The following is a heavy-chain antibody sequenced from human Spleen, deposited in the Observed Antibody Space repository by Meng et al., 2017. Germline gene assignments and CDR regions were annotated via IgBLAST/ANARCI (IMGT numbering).Heavy chain of an antibody. CDR1: GFTFSSYA. CDR2: INPDCSST. D-gene: IGHD5-12*01. CDR3: SKDYTGSDDY. V-gene: IGHV3-74*01. J-gene: IGHJ4*02. Sequence: HLVESGGGVVQPGRSMRLSCESSGFTFSSYAMHWVRQVPGQGLVWVSRINPDCSSTSYADSVKGRFTISRDNAKNTLYLQMTSLRAEDTAVYYCSKDYTGSDDYWGQGTLVTVSS.